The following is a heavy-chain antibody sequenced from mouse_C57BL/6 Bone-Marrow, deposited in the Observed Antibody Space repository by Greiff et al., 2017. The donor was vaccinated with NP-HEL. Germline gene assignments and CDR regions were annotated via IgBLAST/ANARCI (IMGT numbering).Heavy chain of an antibody. CDR1: GFNIKDDY. CDR3: TTRYFAY. CDR2: IDPENGDT. V-gene: IGHV14-4*01. Sequence: EVKLMESGAELVRPGASVKLSCTASGFNIKDDYMHWVKQRPEQGLEWIGWIDPENGDTEYASKFQGKATITADTSSNTAYLQLSSLTSEDTAVYYCTTRYFAYWGQGTLVTVSA. J-gene: IGHJ3*01. D-gene: IGHD2-14*01.